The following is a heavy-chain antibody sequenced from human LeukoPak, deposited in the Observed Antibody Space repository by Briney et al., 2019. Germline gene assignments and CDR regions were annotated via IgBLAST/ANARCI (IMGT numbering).Heavy chain of an antibody. J-gene: IGHJ6*03. V-gene: IGHV4-38-2*02. CDR2: IYHSGST. CDR3: ARGVVGIAAAGAYYYMDV. CDR1: GYSISSGYY. D-gene: IGHD6-13*01. Sequence: SETLSLTCTVSGYSISSGYYWGWIRQPPGKGLEWIGSIYHSGSTYYNPSLKSRVTISVDTSKNQFSLKLSSVTAADTAVYYCARGVVGIAAAGAYYYMDVWGKGTTVTVSS.